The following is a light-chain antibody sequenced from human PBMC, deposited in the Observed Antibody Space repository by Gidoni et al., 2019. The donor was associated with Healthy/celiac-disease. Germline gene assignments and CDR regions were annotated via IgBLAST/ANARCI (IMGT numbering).Light chain of an antibody. J-gene: IGKJ5*01. CDR1: QSVSSY. CDR3: QQRSNWPPPIT. V-gene: IGKV3-11*01. Sequence: EIVLTQSPATLSLSPGERATLSCRASQSVSSYLAWYQQKPGQAPRLLIYDASNRATGIPARFSGSGSGTDFTLTISSLEPEDFAVYYCQQRSNWPPPITFXQGTRLEIK. CDR2: DAS.